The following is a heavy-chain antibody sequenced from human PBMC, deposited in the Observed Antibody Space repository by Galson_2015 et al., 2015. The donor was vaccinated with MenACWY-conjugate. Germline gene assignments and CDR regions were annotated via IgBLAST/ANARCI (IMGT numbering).Heavy chain of an antibody. V-gene: IGHV3-7*03. CDR2: IKQDGSEK. CDR1: GFIFNNYW. D-gene: IGHD2-2*01. Sequence: SLRLSCAAPGFIFNNYWMSWVRQVPGKGPEWVANIKQDGSEKYYVDSVRGRFTTSRDNAKNSLYLQMNSLRAEDTAVYYCARDLGFYCSRNDCYSPYWGQGTLVTVSS. CDR3: ARDLGFYCSRNDCYSPY. J-gene: IGHJ4*02.